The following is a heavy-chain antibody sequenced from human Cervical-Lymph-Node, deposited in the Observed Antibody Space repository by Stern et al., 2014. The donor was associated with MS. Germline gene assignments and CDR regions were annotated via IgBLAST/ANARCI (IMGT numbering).Heavy chain of an antibody. J-gene: IGHJ4*02. CDR2: IYWGDDK. Sequence: QVTLKESGPALVKPTQTLKLTCTFSGFSLSTSGMRVSWIRQPPGKALEWLARIYWGDDKFYRTSLKTRLTISKDTSKNQVVLTMTNMDPVDTATYYCARMGDSSGYGFDYWGQGTLVTVSS. V-gene: IGHV2-70*04. D-gene: IGHD3-22*01. CDR1: GFSLSTSGMR. CDR3: ARMGDSSGYGFDY.